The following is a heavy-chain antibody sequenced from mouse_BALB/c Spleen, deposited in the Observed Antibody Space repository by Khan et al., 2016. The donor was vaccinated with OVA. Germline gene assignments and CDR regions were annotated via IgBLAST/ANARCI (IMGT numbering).Heavy chain of an antibody. J-gene: IGHJ4*01. CDR2: IYPGSVNT. CDR3: ARDDYFVGDAMDY. V-gene: IGHV1S56*01. CDR1: GYTFTTYY. D-gene: IGHD2-4*01. Sequence: VELVESGPELVKPGASVRISCKASGYTFTTYYIHWVKQRPGQGLQWIGWIYPGSVNTQYNEQFKGKATLTADKSSSTAYMHLSSLTSEDAAVYFCARDDYFVGDAMDYWGQGTSVTVSS.